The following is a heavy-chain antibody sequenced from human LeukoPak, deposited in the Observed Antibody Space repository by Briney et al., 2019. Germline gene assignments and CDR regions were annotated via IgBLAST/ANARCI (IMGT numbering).Heavy chain of an antibody. CDR3: ARVVPDSGDRFDY. D-gene: IGHD4-17*01. V-gene: IGHV3-21*01. CDR2: ISSISRYI. CDR1: GFTFSSYS. J-gene: IGHJ4*02. Sequence: PGGALRLSCAASGFTFSSYSMNWVRQAPGKGLEGVSSISSISRYIYYADSVKGRFTISRGNAKNSLYLQMNSLRAEDPAVYSCARVVPDSGDRFDYWGQGTLVTVSS.